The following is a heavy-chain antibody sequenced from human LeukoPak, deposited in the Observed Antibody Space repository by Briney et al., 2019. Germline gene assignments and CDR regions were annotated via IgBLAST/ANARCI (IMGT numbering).Heavy chain of an antibody. D-gene: IGHD1-26*01. Sequence: SETLSLTCAVSGGSISSSNWWSWVRPPPGKGLEWIGEIYHSGSTNYNPSLKSRVTISVDKSKNHFSLKLTSVTAADTAVYYCARDGTTVGATDYWGQGTLVTVSS. CDR3: ARDGTTVGATDY. CDR1: GGSISSSNW. V-gene: IGHV4-4*02. J-gene: IGHJ4*02. CDR2: IYHSGST.